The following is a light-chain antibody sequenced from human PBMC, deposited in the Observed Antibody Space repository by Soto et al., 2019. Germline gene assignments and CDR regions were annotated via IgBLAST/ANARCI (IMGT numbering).Light chain of an antibody. CDR2: KTS. CDR1: QNINGW. Sequence: DVQMTQSPTTLSASVGDRVTITCRASQNINGWLAWYQRKPGKAPKLLIHKTSNLESGVPLRFSGSGSGTEFTLTISSLQPDDLATYYCQQYKDYWTFGQGTTVEIK. J-gene: IGKJ1*01. V-gene: IGKV1-5*03. CDR3: QQYKDYWT.